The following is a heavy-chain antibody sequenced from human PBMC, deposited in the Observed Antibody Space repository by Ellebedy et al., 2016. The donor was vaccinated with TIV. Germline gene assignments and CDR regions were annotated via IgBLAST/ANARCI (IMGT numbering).Heavy chain of an antibody. CDR3: AKTLDTYYFDS. CDR1: GFSLNSRGVG. CDR2: INHSGSA. Sequence: SGPTLVXPTQTLTLTCTFSGFSLNSRGVGVGWIRQSPGKGLEWIGEINHSGSANYNPSLKSRVTISVDTSKNQFSLKLRSVTAADTALYYCAKTLDTYYFDSWGQGTLVTVSS. J-gene: IGHJ4*02. V-gene: IGHV4-39*07. D-gene: IGHD1-1*01.